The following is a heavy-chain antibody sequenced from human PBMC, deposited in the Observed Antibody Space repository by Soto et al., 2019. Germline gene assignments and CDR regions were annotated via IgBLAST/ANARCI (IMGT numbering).Heavy chain of an antibody. J-gene: IGHJ4*02. CDR2: TDYSGST. V-gene: IGHV4-61*01. CDR1: GASVSSNSYY. Sequence: SETLCLTCLVSGASVSSNSYYWPWIRQPPGKGLEWIGYTDYSGSTKYNPSLKSRVTISVDTSKNQFSLRVSSVIVADTAMFYCARGGAVAGPFDYWGQGTQVTVSS. D-gene: IGHD6-19*01. CDR3: ARGGAVAGPFDY.